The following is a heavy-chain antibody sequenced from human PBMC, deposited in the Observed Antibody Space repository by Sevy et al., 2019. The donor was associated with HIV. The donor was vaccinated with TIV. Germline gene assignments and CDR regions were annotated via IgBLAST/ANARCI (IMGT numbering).Heavy chain of an antibody. CDR2: IYSGGST. Sequence: GGSLRLSCAASGFTVSSYYMSWVRQAPGKGLEWVSVIYSGGSTYYADSVKGRFTISRDNSKNTLYLQMNSLRAEDTALYYCARESLEPVGHDAFDIWGQGTMVTVSS. CDR1: GFTVSSYY. V-gene: IGHV3-53*01. CDR3: ARESLEPVGHDAFDI. D-gene: IGHD1-26*01. J-gene: IGHJ3*02.